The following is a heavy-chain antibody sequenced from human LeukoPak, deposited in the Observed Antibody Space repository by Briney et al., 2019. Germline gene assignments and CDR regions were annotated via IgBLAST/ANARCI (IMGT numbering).Heavy chain of an antibody. CDR2: IYYSVST. CDR1: GGSISSSSYY. D-gene: IGHD3-16*01. J-gene: IGHJ4*02. Sequence: PSETLSLTCTVSGGSISSSSYYWGWIRQPPGKGLEWIGSIYYSVSTYYNPSLKSRVTISVDTSKNQFSLKLNSVTAADTAVYYCARDASIMALYYWGQGTLVTVSS. V-gene: IGHV4-39*07. CDR3: ARDASIMALYY.